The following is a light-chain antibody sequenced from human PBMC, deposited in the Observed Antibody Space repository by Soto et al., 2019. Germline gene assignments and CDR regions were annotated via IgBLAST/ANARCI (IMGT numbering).Light chain of an antibody. CDR1: STDVCDSTY. CDR3: ASYRRGPLYV. J-gene: IGLJ1*01. V-gene: IGLV2-14*03. Sequence: QSVLTLPASVSGSPGQSTTVAFTEYSTDVCDSTYLSWYQQHPGKAPRLIIFAVNNRPSGVYPRFSGSKSGNTASLNISGLQAEDEANYFCASYRRGPLYVFGNGTKVTVL. CDR2: AVN.